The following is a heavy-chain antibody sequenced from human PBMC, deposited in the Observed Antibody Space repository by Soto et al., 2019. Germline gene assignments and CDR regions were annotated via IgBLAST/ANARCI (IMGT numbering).Heavy chain of an antibody. CDR3: ARYDFGIFDQ. D-gene: IGHD4-17*01. V-gene: IGHV4-39*01. Sequence: SETLSLTCTVSGGSISSTFYYWVWIRQPPGKGLEWIGSIYYSGSTSYNPSHNPSLKSRLTMSVDTSNNQFSLKLSSVTAADSAVYYCARYDFGIFDQWGQGTLVTVSS. CDR1: GGSISSTFYY. J-gene: IGHJ4*02. CDR2: IYYSGST.